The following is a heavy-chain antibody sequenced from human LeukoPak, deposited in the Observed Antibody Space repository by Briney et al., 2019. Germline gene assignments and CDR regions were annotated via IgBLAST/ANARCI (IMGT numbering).Heavy chain of an antibody. CDR3: AKDPDLSRLRYFDWLLYFDY. Sequence: SGGSLRLSCAASGFTFSSYAMSWVRQAPGKGLEWVSAISGSGGSTYYADSVKGRFTISRDNSKNTLYLQMNSLRAEDTAVYYCAKDPDLSRLRYFDWLLYFDYWGQGTLVTVSS. J-gene: IGHJ4*02. D-gene: IGHD3-9*01. CDR2: ISGSGGST. CDR1: GFTFSSYA. V-gene: IGHV3-23*01.